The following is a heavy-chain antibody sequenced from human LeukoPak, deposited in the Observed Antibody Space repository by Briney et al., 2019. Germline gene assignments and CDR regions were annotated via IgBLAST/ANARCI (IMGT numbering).Heavy chain of an antibody. V-gene: IGHV3-30*04. CDR3: ARSLAGSGSYYMVPDY. D-gene: IGHD3-10*01. J-gene: IGHJ4*02. CDR1: GFTFSSYA. Sequence: GGSLRLSCAASGFTFSSYAMHWVRQAPGKGLEWVAVISYDGSNKYYADSVKGRFTISRDNSKSTLYLQMNSLRAEDTAVYYCARSLAGSGSYYMVPDYWGQGTLVTVSS. CDR2: ISYDGSNK.